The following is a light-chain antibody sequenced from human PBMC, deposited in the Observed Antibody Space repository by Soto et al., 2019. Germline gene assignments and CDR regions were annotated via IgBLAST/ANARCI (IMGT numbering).Light chain of an antibody. J-gene: IGKJ2*01. CDR3: QQYGSSPYT. V-gene: IGKV3-20*01. Sequence: EIVLTQSPGTLSLSPGERATLSCRASQSVSSSYLAWYRQKPGQAPSLLIYGASRRATGIPDRFSGGGSWTDLTLTISRLEPEDFAVYYCQQYGSSPYTFGQGTKLEIK. CDR1: QSVSSSY. CDR2: GAS.